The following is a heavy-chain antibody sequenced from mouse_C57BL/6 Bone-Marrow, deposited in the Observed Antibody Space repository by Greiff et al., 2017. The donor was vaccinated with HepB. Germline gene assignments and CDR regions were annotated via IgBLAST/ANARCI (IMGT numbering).Heavy chain of an antibody. V-gene: IGHV1-55*01. Sequence: QVQLQQSGPELVKPGASVKISCKASGYTFTSYWITWVKQRPGQGLEWIGDIYPGSGSTNYNEKFKSKATLTVDTSSSTAYMQLSSLTSEDSAVYYCAREEYFDVWGTGTTVTVSS. CDR2: IYPGSGST. J-gene: IGHJ1*03. CDR1: GYTFTSYW. CDR3: AREEYFDV.